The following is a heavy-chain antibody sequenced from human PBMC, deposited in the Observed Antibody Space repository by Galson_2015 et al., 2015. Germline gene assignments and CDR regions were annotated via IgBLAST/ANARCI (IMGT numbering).Heavy chain of an antibody. J-gene: IGHJ3*02. CDR3: GRNHCSGVGGYSLNAFDM. D-gene: IGHD2-15*01. Sequence: SESLSLTCPVSVGSIGRPSHSWGWIRQSPGKGLEWIGSMFYSGSTYYNPPLKSRATISVDTSKNQFSLQLSSVTAADPAVYFCGRNHCSGVGGYSLNAFDMWGQGTAVTLSS. CDR1: VGSIGRPSHS. V-gene: IGHV4-39*07. CDR2: MFYSGST.